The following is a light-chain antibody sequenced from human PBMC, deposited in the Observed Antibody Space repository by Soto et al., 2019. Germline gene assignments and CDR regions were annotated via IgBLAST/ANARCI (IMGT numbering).Light chain of an antibody. Sequence: DIQMTQSPSSLSASVGVRVTITCQASQDISNYLNWYQQKPGKAPKLLIYDASNLETGVPSRFSGSGSGTDFTSTISSLQPEDIAAYYCQQYDNLPYTFGQGTKLEIK. V-gene: IGKV1-33*01. J-gene: IGKJ2*01. CDR1: QDISNY. CDR2: DAS. CDR3: QQYDNLPYT.